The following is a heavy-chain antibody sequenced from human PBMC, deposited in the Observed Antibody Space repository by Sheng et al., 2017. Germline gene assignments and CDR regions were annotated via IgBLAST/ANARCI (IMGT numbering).Heavy chain of an antibody. Sequence: DVQLVESGGGLVQPGGSLKVSCAASGFMFSGSDIHWVRQASGKGLEWVGRVRSRANTYATSYAASVKGRFIISRDDSKNTAYLQMSSLKTEDTAVYYCTSDWNGGYWGQGTLVTVSS. CDR2: VRSRANTYAT. D-gene: IGHD1-1*01. J-gene: IGHJ4*02. CDR1: GFMFSGSD. CDR3: TSDWNGGY. V-gene: IGHV3-73*02.